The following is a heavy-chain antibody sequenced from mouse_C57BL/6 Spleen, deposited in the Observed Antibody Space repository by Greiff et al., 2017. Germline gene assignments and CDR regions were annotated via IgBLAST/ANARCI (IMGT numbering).Heavy chain of an antibody. J-gene: IGHJ1*03. D-gene: IGHD1-1*01. CDR3: ARWGDYYGRRNWYFDV. CDR2: IDPSDSYT. Sequence: VQLQQPGAELVMPGASVKLSCKASGYTFTSYWMHWVKQRPGQGLEWIGEIDPSDSYTNYNQKFKGKSTLTVDKSSSTAYMQLSSLTSEDSAVYYCARWGDYYGRRNWYFDVWGTGTTVTVSS. CDR1: GYTFTSYW. V-gene: IGHV1-69*01.